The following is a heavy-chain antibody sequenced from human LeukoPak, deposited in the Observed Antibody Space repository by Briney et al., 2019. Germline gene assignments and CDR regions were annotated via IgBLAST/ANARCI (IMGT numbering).Heavy chain of an antibody. Sequence: GALRLSCAASGFTFSSYGMHWVRQAPGKGLEWVAVISYDGSNKHYADSVKGRFTISRDNSKNTLYLQMNSLRAEDTAVYYCAKDRDLEWLDYTFDYWGQGTLVTVSS. CDR3: AKDRDLEWLDYTFDY. CDR2: ISYDGSNK. CDR1: GFTFSSYG. V-gene: IGHV3-30*18. J-gene: IGHJ4*02. D-gene: IGHD3-3*01.